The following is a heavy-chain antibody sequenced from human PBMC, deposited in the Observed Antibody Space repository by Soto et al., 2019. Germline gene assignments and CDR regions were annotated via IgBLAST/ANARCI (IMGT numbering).Heavy chain of an antibody. Sequence: SETLSLTCAVYGGSFSGYYWSWIRQPPGKGLEWIGEINHSGSTNYNPSLKSRVTLSVDTSKNQFSLKLSSVTAADTAVYYCARAGRQQWLVQNCFDYWGQGTLVTVSS. CDR2: INHSGST. V-gene: IGHV4-34*01. CDR3: ARAGRQQWLVQNCFDY. CDR1: GGSFSGYY. D-gene: IGHD6-19*01. J-gene: IGHJ4*02.